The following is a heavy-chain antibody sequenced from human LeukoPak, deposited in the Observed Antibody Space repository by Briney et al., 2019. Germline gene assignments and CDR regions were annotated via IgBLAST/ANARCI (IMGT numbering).Heavy chain of an antibody. V-gene: IGHV1-18*01. CDR1: GGTFSSYA. J-gene: IGHJ5*02. CDR3: AREVLEWGICWFDP. D-gene: IGHD3-3*01. CDR2: ISAYNGNT. Sequence: ASVKVSCKASGGTFSSYAISWVRQAPGQGLEWMGWISAYNGNTNYAQKLQGRVTMTTDTSTSTAYMELRSLRSDDTAVYYCAREVLEWGICWFDPWGQGTLVTVSS.